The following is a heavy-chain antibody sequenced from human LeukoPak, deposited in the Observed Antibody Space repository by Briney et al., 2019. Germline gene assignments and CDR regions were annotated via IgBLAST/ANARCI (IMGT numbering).Heavy chain of an antibody. CDR3: ARGANYYDSSGYYPFDY. CDR2: IIPIFGTA. J-gene: IGHJ4*02. V-gene: IGHV1-69*13. CDR1: GGTFSSYA. Sequence: SVKVSCKASGGTFSSYAISWVRQAPGQGLEWMGGIIPIFGTANYAQKFQGRVTITADESTSTAYMELSSLRSEDTAVYYCARGANYYDSSGYYPFDYWGQGALVTVSS. D-gene: IGHD3-22*01.